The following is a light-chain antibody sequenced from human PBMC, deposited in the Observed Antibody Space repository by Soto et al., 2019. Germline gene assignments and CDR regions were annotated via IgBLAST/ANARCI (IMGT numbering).Light chain of an antibody. V-gene: IGLV2-14*01. CDR2: DVS. CDR3: SSYTSSGSYV. CDR1: SSYVGGYDY. J-gene: IGLJ1*01. Sequence: QSALTQPASVSGPPGQSIAISCSGTSSYVGGYDYVSWYQQHPGKAPKLMIYDVSNRPSGISTRFSASKSGNTASLTISGLQAEDEADYYCSSYTSSGSYVFGTGTKVTVL.